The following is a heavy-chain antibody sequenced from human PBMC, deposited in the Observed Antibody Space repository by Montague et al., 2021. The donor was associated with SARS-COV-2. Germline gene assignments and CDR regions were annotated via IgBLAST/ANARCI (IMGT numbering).Heavy chain of an antibody. J-gene: IGHJ5*02. CDR3: AIAHWDNYDSSGWRFDP. D-gene: IGHD3-22*01. V-gene: IGHV4-59*01. CDR1: GGSISSYY. Sequence: SETLSLTCTVSGGSISSYYWSWIRQPPGKGLEWIGYIYYSGSTNYNPSLKSRVTISVDTSKNQFSLKLSSVTAADTAVYYCAIAHWDNYDSSGWRFDPWGQGTLVTVSS. CDR2: IYYSGST.